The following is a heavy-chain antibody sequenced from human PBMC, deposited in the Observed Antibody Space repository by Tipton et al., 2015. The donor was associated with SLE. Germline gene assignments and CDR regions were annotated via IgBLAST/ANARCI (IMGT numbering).Heavy chain of an antibody. V-gene: IGHV4-31*03. CDR3: ARDTRNDDYVRWYFDV. D-gene: IGHD3-16*01. Sequence: GLVKPSETLSLTCTVSGDSIGSGGYYWTWIRQHPGKGLEWIGYIYYNGNTYYNPSLKSRLTISKDTSRNQFSLNLTSVTAADTAVYYCARDTRNDDYVRWYFDVWGRGTLVTVSS. CDR1: GDSIGSGGYY. CDR2: IYYNGNT. J-gene: IGHJ2*01.